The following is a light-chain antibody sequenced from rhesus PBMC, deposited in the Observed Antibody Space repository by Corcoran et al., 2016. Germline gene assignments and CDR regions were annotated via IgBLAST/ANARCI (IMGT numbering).Light chain of an antibody. Sequence: DIQMTQSPSSLSASVGDTVTITCQASQDISKYLAWYQQSTGKAPKLLIYDTSTLQSGVPSRLSGSGSWTEFTLTISSLQPEDFATYYCQQHNSYPRTFGQGTKVEIK. J-gene: IGKJ1*01. CDR3: QQHNSYPRT. CDR2: DTS. V-gene: IGKV1-25*01. CDR1: QDISKY.